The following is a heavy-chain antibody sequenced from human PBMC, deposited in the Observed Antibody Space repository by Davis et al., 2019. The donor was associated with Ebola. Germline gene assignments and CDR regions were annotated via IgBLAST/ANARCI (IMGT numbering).Heavy chain of an antibody. Sequence: SETLSLTCTVSGGSISSGDYYWSWIRQPPGKGLEWIGYIHYSGSTNNNPSLKSRVTISVDTSKNQFSLKLSSVTAADTAVYYCARGEGWLPYYHYYYMDVWGKGTTVTVSS. CDR1: GGSISSGDYY. D-gene: IGHD3-22*01. CDR2: IHYSGST. CDR3: ARGEGWLPYYHYYYMDV. J-gene: IGHJ6*03. V-gene: IGHV4-61*08.